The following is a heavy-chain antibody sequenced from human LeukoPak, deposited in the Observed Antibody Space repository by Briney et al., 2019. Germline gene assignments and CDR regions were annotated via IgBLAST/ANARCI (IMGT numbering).Heavy chain of an antibody. J-gene: IGHJ4*02. D-gene: IGHD4-17*01. CDR2: MNPNSGNT. CDR1: GYTFTSSD. V-gene: IGHV1-8*03. CDR3: ASTQGDYGDYFDY. Sequence: ASVKVSCKASGYTFTSSDINWVRQATGQGLEWMGWMNPNSGNTGYAQKFQGRISITRDTSISTAYMELSRLRSDDTAVYYCASTQGDYGDYFDYWGQGTLVTVSS.